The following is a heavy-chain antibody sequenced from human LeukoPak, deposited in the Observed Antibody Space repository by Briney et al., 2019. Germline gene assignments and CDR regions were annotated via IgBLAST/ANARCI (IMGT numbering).Heavy chain of an antibody. CDR1: GFTVSSNY. J-gene: IGHJ4*02. Sequence: GGSLRLSCAASGFTVSSNYMSWVRQAPGKGLEWVSVIYSGGSTYYADSVKGRFTISRDNSKNTLYLQMNSLRAEDTAIYYCARRGYSSSWDTPDYWGQGTLVTVSS. D-gene: IGHD6-13*01. V-gene: IGHV3-66*01. CDR2: IYSGGST. CDR3: ARRGYSSSWDTPDY.